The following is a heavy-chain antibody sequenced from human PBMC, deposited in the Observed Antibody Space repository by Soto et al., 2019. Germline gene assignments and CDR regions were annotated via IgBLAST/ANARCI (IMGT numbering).Heavy chain of an antibody. Sequence: GGSLRLSCAASGFTFSSYSMNWVRQAPGKGLEWVAVIWNDGNGYYYANSVKGRFTISRDNSKNTLYLQMSSLRAEDTAVYYCARRQISPPTRGAASARGGMDVWGQGTTVTVSS. CDR1: GFTFSSYS. J-gene: IGHJ6*02. CDR2: IWNDGNGY. CDR3: ARRQISPPTRGAASARGGMDV. V-gene: IGHV3-33*08. D-gene: IGHD6-13*01.